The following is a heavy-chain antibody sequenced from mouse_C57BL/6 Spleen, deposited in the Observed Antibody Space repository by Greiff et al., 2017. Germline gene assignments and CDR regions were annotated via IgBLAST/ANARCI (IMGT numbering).Heavy chain of an antibody. V-gene: IGHV5-2*01. CDR1: EYEFPSHD. D-gene: IGHD2-5*01. J-gene: IGHJ3*01. CDR3: ARHGNYSIPFAY. Sequence: EVHLVESGGGLVQPGESLKLSCESNEYEFPSHDMSWVRKTPEKRLELVAAINSDDGSTYYPDTMEDRFIISRDNTKKTMYLQMSSLRAEDTALYYCARHGNYSIPFAYWGQGTLVTVSA. CDR2: INSDDGST.